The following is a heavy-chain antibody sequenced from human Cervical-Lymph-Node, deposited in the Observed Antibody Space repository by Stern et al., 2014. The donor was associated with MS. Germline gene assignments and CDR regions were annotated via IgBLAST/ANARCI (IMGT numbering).Heavy chain of an antibody. V-gene: IGHV2-26*01. D-gene: IGHD4-17*01. CDR3: ARAASMTTVTRALRYGMDV. CDR1: GFSLSNARMG. CDR2: IFLNDEK. J-gene: IGHJ6*02. Sequence: QVTLRESGPVLVKPTETLTLTCTVSGFSLSNARMGVSWIRQPPGKALEWLAHIFLNDEKSYSTSLKSRLTISKDTSKSQVVLTMTNMDPVDTATYYCARAASMTTVTRALRYGMDVWGQGTTVTVSS.